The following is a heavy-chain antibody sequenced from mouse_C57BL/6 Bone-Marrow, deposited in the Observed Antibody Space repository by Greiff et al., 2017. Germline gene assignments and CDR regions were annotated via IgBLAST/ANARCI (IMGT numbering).Heavy chain of an antibody. CDR3: AGWGTTVVAYYFDY. V-gene: IGHV1-69*01. D-gene: IGHD1-1*01. Sequence: QVQLQQPGAELVMPGASVKLSCKASGYTFTSYWMHWVKQRPGQGLEWIGEIDPSDSYTNYNQKFKGKSTLTVDKSSSTAYMQLSSLTSEDSAVYYWAGWGTTVVAYYFDYWGKGTTLTVSS. CDR1: GYTFTSYW. CDR2: IDPSDSYT. J-gene: IGHJ2*01.